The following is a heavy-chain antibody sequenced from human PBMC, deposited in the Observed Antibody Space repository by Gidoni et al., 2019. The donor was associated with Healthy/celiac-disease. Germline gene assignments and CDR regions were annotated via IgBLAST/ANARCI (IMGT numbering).Heavy chain of an antibody. J-gene: IGHJ6*02. CDR1: GYSFTSYW. CDR2: IDPSDSYT. CDR3: ESPSPLYYYYYGMDV. Sequence: EVQLVQSGAKVKKPGESLRISCKGSGYSFTSYWISWVRQMPGKGLEWMGRIDPSDSYTNYSPSFQGHVTISADKSISTAYLQWSSLKASDTAMYYCESPSPLYYYYYGMDVWGQGTTVTVSS. V-gene: IGHV5-10-1*03.